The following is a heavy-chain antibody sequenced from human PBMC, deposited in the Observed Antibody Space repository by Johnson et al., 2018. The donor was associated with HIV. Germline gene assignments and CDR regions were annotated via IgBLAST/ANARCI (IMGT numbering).Heavy chain of an antibody. CDR2: IKQDGSEK. J-gene: IGHJ3*02. V-gene: IGHV3-7*05. Sequence: EHRVESGGGLVQPGGSLRLSCAASGFTFSRYWMSWVRQAPGKGLEWVANIKQDGSEKYYVDSVKGRFTISRDNAKNSLYLQMNSLRAEDTALYYCARDWAAVGRVGGMDAFDIWGQGTMVTVSS. D-gene: IGHD6-13*01. CDR1: GFTFSRYW. CDR3: ARDWAAVGRVGGMDAFDI.